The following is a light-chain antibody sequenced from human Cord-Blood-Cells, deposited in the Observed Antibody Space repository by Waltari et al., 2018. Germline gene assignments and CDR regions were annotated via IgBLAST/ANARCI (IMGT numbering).Light chain of an antibody. CDR1: ALPKQY. J-gene: IGLJ3*02. CDR2: KDS. Sequence: SYELTQPPSVSVSPGQTARITCSGDALPKQYADWYQQKPGQAPVLVIYKDSERPSGIPERFSGSSAGTTVTLTISGVQAEDEADYDCQSADSSGTWVFGGGTKLTVL. V-gene: IGLV3-25*02. CDR3: QSADSSGTWV.